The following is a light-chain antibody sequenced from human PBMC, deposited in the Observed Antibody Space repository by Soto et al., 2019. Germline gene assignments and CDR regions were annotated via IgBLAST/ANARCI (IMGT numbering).Light chain of an antibody. J-gene: IGKJ1*01. CDR1: LSVSRY. CDR2: DAS. V-gene: IGKV3-20*01. Sequence: EIVITQSPVTPSFSPGESGTPSCRASLSVSRYLAWYQQKPGQTPRLLIYDASNRAAGIPARFSGSGSGTDFSLTISRLEPEDFAMYYCQQYGRSPTWTFGQGTKVDIK. CDR3: QQYGRSPTWT.